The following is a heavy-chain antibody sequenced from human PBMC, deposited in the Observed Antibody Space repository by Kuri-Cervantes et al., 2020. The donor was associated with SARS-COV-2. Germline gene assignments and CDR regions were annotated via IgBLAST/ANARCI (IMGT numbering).Heavy chain of an antibody. Sequence: GESLKISCAASGFTVSSNYMSWVRQAPGKGLEWVSTIYSGGTTYYADSVKGRFTISRDNSANTLYLQMNSLRDEDTAVYYCARDLRLGKSLDYWGQGTLVTVSS. D-gene: IGHD7-27*01. J-gene: IGHJ4*02. CDR2: IYSGGTT. V-gene: IGHV3-66*02. CDR1: GFTVSSNY. CDR3: ARDLRLGKSLDY.